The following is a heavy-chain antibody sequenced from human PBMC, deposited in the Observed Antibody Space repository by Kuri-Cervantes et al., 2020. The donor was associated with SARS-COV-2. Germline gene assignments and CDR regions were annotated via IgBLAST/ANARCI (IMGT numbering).Heavy chain of an antibody. D-gene: IGHD3-3*01. Sequence: ASVKVSSKVSGYTVTELSMHWVRQAPGKGLEWMGGFDPEYGEIIYAQKFQGRVTMTEDTSTDTEYMELSSLRSDDTAVYYCARGGPITIFGVVTKRFDYWGQGTLVTVSS. CDR3: ARGGPITIFGVVTKRFDY. CDR1: GYTVTELS. V-gene: IGHV1-24*01. J-gene: IGHJ4*02. CDR2: FDPEYGEI.